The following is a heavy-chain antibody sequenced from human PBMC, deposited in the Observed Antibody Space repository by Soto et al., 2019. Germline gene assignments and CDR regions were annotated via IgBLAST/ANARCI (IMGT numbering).Heavy chain of an antibody. D-gene: IGHD6-19*01. CDR2: IYYSRIT. CDR3: ARRSDWYLDY. CDR1: GGSISSSNDY. J-gene: IGHJ4*02. Sequence: LSLTCTVSGGSISSSNDYWDWIRQPPGKGLEWIGSIYYSRITYYNPSLKSRVTISVDTSKNQFSLKLSSVTAADTAVYYCARRSDWYLDYWGQGTLVTVSS. V-gene: IGHV4-39*01.